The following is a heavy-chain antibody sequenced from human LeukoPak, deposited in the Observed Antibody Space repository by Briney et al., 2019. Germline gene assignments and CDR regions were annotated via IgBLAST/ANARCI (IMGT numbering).Heavy chain of an antibody. CDR1: GGSISSSSYY. J-gene: IGHJ4*02. V-gene: IGHV4-39*07. Sequence: SETLSLTCTVSGGSISSSSYYWGWIRQPPGKGLEWIGSIYYSGSTNYNPSLKSRVTMSVDTSKNQFSLKLSSVTAADTAVYYCAGQIETALYDYWGQGTLVTVSS. CDR2: IYYSGST. CDR3: AGQIETALYDY. D-gene: IGHD1-1*01.